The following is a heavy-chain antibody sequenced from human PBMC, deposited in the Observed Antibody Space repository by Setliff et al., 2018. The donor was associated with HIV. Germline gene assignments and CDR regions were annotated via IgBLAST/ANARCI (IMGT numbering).Heavy chain of an antibody. CDR3: VRLTADRTNYYYYMDV. J-gene: IGHJ6*03. CDR2: IDSNNGNR. D-gene: IGHD2-8*01. V-gene: IGHV1-18*01. Sequence: ASVKVSCKASGYSLSTYAISWVRRAPGQGLEWVGWIDSNNGNRNFAQKFRGRVTMTTDISTNTAYMEVRSLSFDDTAVYYCVRLTADRTNYYYYMDVWGKGTTVTVSS. CDR1: GYSLSTYA.